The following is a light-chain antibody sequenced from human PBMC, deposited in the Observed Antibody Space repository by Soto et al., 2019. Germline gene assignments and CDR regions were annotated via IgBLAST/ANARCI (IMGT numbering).Light chain of an antibody. CDR3: AAWDDSLNGYV. V-gene: IGLV1-44*01. J-gene: IGLJ1*01. CDR2: SNN. CDR1: SSNIGSNT. Sequence: QSVLTQPPSASGTPGQRVTISCSGSSSNIGSNTVNWHQQLPGTAPKLLIYSNNQRPSGVPDRFSGSKSDTSASLAISGLQSEDEADYYCAAWDDSLNGYVFGTGTKVTVL.